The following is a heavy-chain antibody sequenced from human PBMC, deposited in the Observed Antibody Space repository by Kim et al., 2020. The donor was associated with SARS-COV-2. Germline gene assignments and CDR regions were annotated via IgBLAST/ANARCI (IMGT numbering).Heavy chain of an antibody. CDR1: GYTFTSYG. J-gene: IGHJ4*02. V-gene: IGHV1-18*04. Sequence: ASVKVSCKASGYTFTSYGISWVRQAPGQGLEWMGWISAYNGNTNYAQKLQGRVTMTTDTSTSTAYMELRSLRSDDTAVYYCARDMERGTMVRGVISYGPKRPYFDYWGQGTLVTVSS. CDR2: ISAYNGNT. CDR3: ARDMERGTMVRGVISYGPKRPYFDY. D-gene: IGHD3-10*01.